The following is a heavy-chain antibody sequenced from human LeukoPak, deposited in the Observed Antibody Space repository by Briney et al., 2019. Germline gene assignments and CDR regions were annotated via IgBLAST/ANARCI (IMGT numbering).Heavy chain of an antibody. CDR3: AREKRVAGSRGGFDP. V-gene: IGHV1-2*02. D-gene: IGHD6-19*01. Sequence: GASVKVSCKASGYTFTGYYMHWVRQAPGQGLEWMGWINPNSGGTNYAQKFQGRVTMTRDTSIGTAYMELSRLRSDDTAVYYCAREKRVAGSRGGFDPWGQGTLVTVSS. J-gene: IGHJ5*02. CDR2: INPNSGGT. CDR1: GYTFTGYY.